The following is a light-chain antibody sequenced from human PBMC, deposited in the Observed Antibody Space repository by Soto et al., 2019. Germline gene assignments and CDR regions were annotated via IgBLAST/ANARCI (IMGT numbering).Light chain of an antibody. CDR3: QQRSNWPPG. Sequence: EIVLTQSPATLSLSPGERATLSCRASQSVSSYLAWYQQKPGQAPRLLIYDASNGATGIPARFSGSGSGTDFTLTISSLEPEDFAVYYCQQRSNWPPGFGQGTRLEIK. CDR1: QSVSSY. V-gene: IGKV3-11*01. J-gene: IGKJ5*01. CDR2: DAS.